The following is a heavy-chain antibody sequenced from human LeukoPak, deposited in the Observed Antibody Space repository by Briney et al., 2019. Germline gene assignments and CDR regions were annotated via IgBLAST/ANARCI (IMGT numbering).Heavy chain of an antibody. CDR2: ISYDGSNK. CDR3: AREAPDVLRYFDWFDGGFDP. Sequence: PGGSLRLSCAASGFTFSNNAMHWVRQAPGKGLEWVALISYDGSNKHYADSVKGRFTISRDNSKNTLYLQMNSLRAEDTAVYYCAREAPDVLRYFDWFDGGFDPWGQGTLVTVST. V-gene: IGHV3-30*03. CDR1: GFTFSNNA. J-gene: IGHJ5*02. D-gene: IGHD3-9*01.